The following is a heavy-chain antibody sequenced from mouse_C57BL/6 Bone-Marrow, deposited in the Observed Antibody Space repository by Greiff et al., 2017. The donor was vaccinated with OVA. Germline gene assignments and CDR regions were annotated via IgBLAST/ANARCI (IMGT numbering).Heavy chain of an antibody. Sequence: VQLQQSGAELVRPGASVKLSCTASGFNIKDYYMHWVKQRPEQGLEWIGRIDPEDGDTEYAPKFQGKATMTADTSSNTAYLQLSSLTSEDTAVYYCARGVTTVVAPFAYWGQGTLVTVSA. CDR2: IDPEDGDT. V-gene: IGHV14-1*01. CDR1: GFNIKDYY. D-gene: IGHD1-1*01. J-gene: IGHJ3*01. CDR3: ARGVTTVVAPFAY.